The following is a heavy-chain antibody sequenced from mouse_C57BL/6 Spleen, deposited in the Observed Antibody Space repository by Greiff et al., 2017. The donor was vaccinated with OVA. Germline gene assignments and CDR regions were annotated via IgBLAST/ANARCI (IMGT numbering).Heavy chain of an antibody. CDR2: ILPGSGST. V-gene: IGHV1-9*01. Sequence: QVQLQQSGAELMKPGASVKLSCKATGYTFTGYWIEWVKQRPGHGLEWIGEILPGSGSTTYNEKFKGKATFTADTSSNTAYMQLSSLTTEDSAIYYCARYDFYYYRFDYWGQGTTLTVSS. D-gene: IGHD1-1*01. CDR1: GYTFTGYW. CDR3: ARYDFYYYRFDY. J-gene: IGHJ2*01.